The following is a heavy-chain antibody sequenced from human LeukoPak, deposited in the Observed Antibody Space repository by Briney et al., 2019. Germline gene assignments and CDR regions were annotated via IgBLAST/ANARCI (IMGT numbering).Heavy chain of an antibody. CDR3: AKDTNRYLTYSSIWSGYFQH. CDR1: GFTFDDYA. D-gene: IGHD6-13*01. J-gene: IGHJ1*01. CDR2: ISWNSGNV. Sequence: GRSLRLSCAASGFTFDDYAMHWVRQAPGKGLEWVSGISWNSGNVGYADSVKGRFTISRDNTKNSLYLQMDSLRAEDMAFYYCAKDTNRYLTYSSIWSGYFQHWGQGTLVTVSS. V-gene: IGHV3-9*03.